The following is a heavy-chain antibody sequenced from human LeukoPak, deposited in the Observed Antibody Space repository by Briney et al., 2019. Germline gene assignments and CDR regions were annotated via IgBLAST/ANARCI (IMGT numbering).Heavy chain of an antibody. CDR3: ATGTSGGDYGASYYMDV. Sequence: GRSLRLSCAASGFTFADYAMDWGRKAPGKGREWASGIGWNSGNIGCAGYVKGRITTSRDNANSSLHLHINSLRAEDMALYYCATGTSGGDYGASYYMDVWGKGTTVTVSS. CDR1: GFTFADYA. J-gene: IGHJ6*03. CDR2: IGWNSGNI. V-gene: IGHV3-9*03. D-gene: IGHD4-17*01.